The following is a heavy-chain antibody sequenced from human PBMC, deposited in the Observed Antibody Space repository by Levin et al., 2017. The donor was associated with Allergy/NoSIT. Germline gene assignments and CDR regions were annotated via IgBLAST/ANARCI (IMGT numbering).Heavy chain of an antibody. D-gene: IGHD6-13*01. Sequence: GESLKISCAASGFTFRDYYMSWIRQAPGKGLELVSYISGTSSAIIYADSVKGRFTISRDNAQNSLYLQMNSLRAVDTAVYFCARGPLAAAAYYWGQGTLVTVSS. CDR3: ARGPLAAAAYY. J-gene: IGHJ4*02. V-gene: IGHV3-11*05. CDR2: ISGTSSAI. CDR1: GFTFRDYY.